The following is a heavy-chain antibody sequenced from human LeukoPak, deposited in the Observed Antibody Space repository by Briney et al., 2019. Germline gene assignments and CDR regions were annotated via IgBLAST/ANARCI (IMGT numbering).Heavy chain of an antibody. CDR1: GGSISSGGYH. Sequence: PSQTLSLTCTVSGGSISSGGYHWSWIRQPPGKGLEWIGYIYHSGSTYYNPSLKSRVTISVDRSKNQFSLKLSSVTAADTAVYYCARVITGTTRSFDYWGQGTLVTVSS. CDR2: IYHSGST. CDR3: ARVITGTTRSFDY. V-gene: IGHV4-30-2*01. D-gene: IGHD1-7*01. J-gene: IGHJ4*02.